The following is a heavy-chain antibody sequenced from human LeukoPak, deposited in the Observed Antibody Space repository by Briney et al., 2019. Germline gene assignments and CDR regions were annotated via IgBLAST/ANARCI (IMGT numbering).Heavy chain of an antibody. Sequence: SETLSLTCTVSGGSISSGSYYWSWILQPAGKGLEWIGRIYTSGSTNYNPSLKSRVTISVDTSKNQFSLKLSSVTAADTAVYYCAREVATVYYYYYMDVWGKGTTVTVSS. V-gene: IGHV4-61*02. J-gene: IGHJ6*03. D-gene: IGHD6-13*01. CDR1: GGSISSGSYY. CDR3: AREVATVYYYYYMDV. CDR2: IYTSGST.